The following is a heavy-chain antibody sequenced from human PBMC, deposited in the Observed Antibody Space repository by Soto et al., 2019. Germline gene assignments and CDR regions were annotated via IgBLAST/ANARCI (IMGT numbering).Heavy chain of an antibody. V-gene: IGHV1-3*01. J-gene: IGHJ4*02. CDR2: INAGNGNT. CDR3: ARPPGGPMTPRDN. Sequence: ASVKVSCKASGYTFTSYAMHWVRQAPGQRLEWTGWINAGNGNTKYSQKFQGRVTITRDTSASTAYMELSSLRSEDTAVYYCARPPGGPMTPRDNWGQGTLVTVSS. CDR1: GYTFTSYA. D-gene: IGHD3-10*01.